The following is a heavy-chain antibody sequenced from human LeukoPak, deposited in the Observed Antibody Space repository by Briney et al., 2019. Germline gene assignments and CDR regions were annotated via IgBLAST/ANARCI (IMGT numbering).Heavy chain of an antibody. D-gene: IGHD3-10*01. CDR1: GFTFSSYS. CDR2: ITDSGVST. V-gene: IGHV3-23*01. CDR3: AKMTDARGRYGSGSH. J-gene: IGHJ4*01. Sequence: AGGSLRLSCAASGFTFSSYSMNWVRQLPGRGLEWVSSITDSGVSTFYTDSLSGRFTISRDNSKNTLYLQMKNLRAADTATYYCAKMTDARGRYGSGSHWGQGTLVAVSS.